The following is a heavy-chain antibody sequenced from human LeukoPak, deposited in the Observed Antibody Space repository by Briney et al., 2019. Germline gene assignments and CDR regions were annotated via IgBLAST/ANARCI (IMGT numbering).Heavy chain of an antibody. CDR2: VSHDGGNK. D-gene: IGHD6-25*01. V-gene: IGHV3-30*03. CDR1: GFTFRNYG. CDR3: TREFTSFNSGWYFQY. J-gene: IGHJ1*01. Sequence: GGSLRLSCAASGFTFRNYGMQGVRQAPGKGLEWLAVVSHDGGNKIYAESVKGRFTTSRDNSKNTLDLEMFSLRTEDTAVYYCTREFTSFNSGWYFQYWGQGAQVIVSS.